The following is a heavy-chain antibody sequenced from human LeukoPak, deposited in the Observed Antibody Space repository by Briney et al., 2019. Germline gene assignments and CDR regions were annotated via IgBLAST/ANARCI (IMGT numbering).Heavy chain of an antibody. V-gene: IGHV4-34*01. CDR3: ARALPDCSGGSCYSYYYYYGMDV. CDR1: GGSFSGYY. Sequence: PSETLSLTCAVYGGSFSGYYWSWIRQPPGKGLEWIGEINHSGSINYNPSLKSRVTISVDTSKNQFSLKLSSVTAADTAVYYCARALPDCSGGSCYSYYYYYGMDVWGQGTTVTVSS. D-gene: IGHD2-15*01. CDR2: INHSGSI. J-gene: IGHJ6*02.